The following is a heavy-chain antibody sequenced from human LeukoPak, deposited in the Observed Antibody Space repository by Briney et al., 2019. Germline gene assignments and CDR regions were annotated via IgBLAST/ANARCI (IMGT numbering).Heavy chain of an antibody. CDR3: ARGALYSGSYQGDYFDY. V-gene: IGHV4-59*01. CDR2: IYYSGST. J-gene: IGHJ4*02. D-gene: IGHD1-26*01. Sequence: PSETLSLTCTVSGGSISSYYWSWIRQPPGKGLEWIGYIYYSGSTNYNPSLKSRVTISVDTSKNQFSLKLSSVTAADTAVYYCARGALYSGSYQGDYFDYWGQGTLVTVSS. CDR1: GGSISSYY.